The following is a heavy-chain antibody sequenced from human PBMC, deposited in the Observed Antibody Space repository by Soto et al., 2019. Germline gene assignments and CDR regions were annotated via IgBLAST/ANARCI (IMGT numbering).Heavy chain of an antibody. CDR1: GGTFKTYA. CDR3: AREVQVHTPAFVY. J-gene: IGHJ4*02. CDR2: ISPMFGAA. D-gene: IGHD3-10*01. V-gene: IGHV1-69*19. Sequence: QVQQVQSGAEMKKPGSSVKVSCQSSGGTFKTYAMNWVLQAPGQGPEWMGDISPMFGAANYAPKFQGRVTITADESTGTSYIQLSSLTSEDTALYFCAREVQVHTPAFVYWGQGTLVTVSS.